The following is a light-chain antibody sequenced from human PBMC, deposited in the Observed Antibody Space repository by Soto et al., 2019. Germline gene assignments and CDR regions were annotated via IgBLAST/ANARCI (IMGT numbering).Light chain of an antibody. CDR1: RSNIGSNT. V-gene: IGLV1-44*01. CDR2: GNR. Sequence: QSVLTQPPSESGTPGQRVTISCSGSRSNIGSNTVNWYQQLPGTAPKFLIYGNRNRPSGVPERFSGSKSGTSASLAITGLQAEDEADYYCQAYDYSLTASVFGGGTKLTVL. CDR3: QAYDYSLTASV. J-gene: IGLJ3*02.